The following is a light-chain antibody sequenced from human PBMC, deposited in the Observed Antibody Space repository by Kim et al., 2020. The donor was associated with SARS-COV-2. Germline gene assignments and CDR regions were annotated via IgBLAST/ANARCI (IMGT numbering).Light chain of an antibody. J-gene: IGLJ1*01. V-gene: IGLV3-19*01. CDR1: SLRTYF. CDR3: NSRDSSAKRYV. CDR2: GKN. Sequence: SSELTQDPAVSVALGQTIRITCQGDSLRTYFASWYQQKPGQAPVLVLYGKNNRPSGIPDRFSASTSGNTASLTITGAQAEDEADYYCNSRDSSAKRYVFGSGTRSPS.